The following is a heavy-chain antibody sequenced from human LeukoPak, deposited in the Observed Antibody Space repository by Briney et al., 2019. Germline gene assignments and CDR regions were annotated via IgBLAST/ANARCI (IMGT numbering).Heavy chain of an antibody. Sequence: SETLSLTCAVHGESFSGYYWSWIRQPPGKGLEWIGEINHSGSTNYNPSLKSRVTISVDTSKNQFSLKLSSVTAADTAVYYCAREEDYSNSGYWYFDLWGRGTLVTVSS. CDR2: INHSGST. J-gene: IGHJ2*01. CDR1: GESFSGYY. D-gene: IGHD4-11*01. CDR3: AREEDYSNSGYWYFDL. V-gene: IGHV4-34*01.